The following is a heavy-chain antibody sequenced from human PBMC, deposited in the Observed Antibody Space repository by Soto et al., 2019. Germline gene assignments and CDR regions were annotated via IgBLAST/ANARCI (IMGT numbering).Heavy chain of an antibody. D-gene: IGHD3-22*01. CDR1: GFTFRTYA. J-gene: IGHJ4*02. CDR3: ARGDGDYYDGNGYLGRH. Sequence: PGGSLRLSCEASGFTFRTYAMTWVRQAPGKGLEWVSAIDRSGGITYHADSVKGRFTISRDNSKNTLYLQMNSLRAEDTAVYYCARGDGDYYDGNGYLGRHWGQGTLVTVSS. CDR2: IDRSGGIT. V-gene: IGHV3-23*01.